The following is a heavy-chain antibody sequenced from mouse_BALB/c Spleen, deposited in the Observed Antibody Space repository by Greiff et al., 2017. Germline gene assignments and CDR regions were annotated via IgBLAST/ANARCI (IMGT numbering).Heavy chain of an antibody. CDR1: GFTFSNYW. J-gene: IGHJ2*01. CDR2: IRLKSNNYAT. D-gene: IGHD1-2*01. CDR3: TRNYYGYDY. Sequence: EVKLMESGGGLVQPGGSMKLSCVASGFTFSNYWMNWVHQSPEKGLEWVAEIRLKSNNYATHYAESVKGRFTISRDDSKSSVYLQMNNLRAEDTGIYYCTRNYYGYDYWGQGTTLTVSS. V-gene: IGHV6-6*02.